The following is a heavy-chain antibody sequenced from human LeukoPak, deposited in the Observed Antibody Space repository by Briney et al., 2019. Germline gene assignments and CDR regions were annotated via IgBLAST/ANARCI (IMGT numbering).Heavy chain of an antibody. CDR2: LSYSGST. V-gene: IGHV4-39*01. D-gene: IGHD2-21*01. J-gene: IGHJ4*02. CDR3: ARHIQGANVCDY. CDR1: GGSISSSNSY. Sequence: PSETLSLTCTVSGGSISSSNSYWGWIRQPPRKGLEWIGTLSYSGSTYYNPSLKSRITISVDTSKSQFSLRLSSVTAADTALYYCARHIQGANVCDYWGQGTLVTVPS.